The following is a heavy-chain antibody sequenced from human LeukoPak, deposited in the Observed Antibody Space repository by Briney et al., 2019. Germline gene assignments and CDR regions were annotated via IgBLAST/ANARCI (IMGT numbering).Heavy chain of an antibody. J-gene: IGHJ4*02. CDR2: IYYSGTT. Sequence: SETLSLTCTVSGGSISNYYWSWIRQPPGKGLEWIGYIYYSGTTNYNPSLKSRVTISVDTSKNQFSLKLSSVTAADTAVYYCASSFEGWVDYWGQGTLVTVSS. CDR1: GGSISNYY. CDR3: ASSFEGWVDY. V-gene: IGHV4-59*01. D-gene: IGHD1-26*01.